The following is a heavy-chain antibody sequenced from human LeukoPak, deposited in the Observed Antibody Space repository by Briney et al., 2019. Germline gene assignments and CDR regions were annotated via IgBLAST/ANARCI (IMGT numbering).Heavy chain of an antibody. Sequence: GGSLRLSCAASGFTFSSYAMHWVRQAPGKGLEWVAAISYDGSNKYYAESVKGRFTISRDNSKNTLYLQMNSLRPEGTTVYYCAKSRPPYNWHDGAFFAYWGQGTLVTASS. D-gene: IGHD1-20*01. J-gene: IGHJ4*02. V-gene: IGHV3-30*18. CDR1: GFTFSSYA. CDR2: ISYDGSNK. CDR3: AKSRPPYNWHDGAFFAY.